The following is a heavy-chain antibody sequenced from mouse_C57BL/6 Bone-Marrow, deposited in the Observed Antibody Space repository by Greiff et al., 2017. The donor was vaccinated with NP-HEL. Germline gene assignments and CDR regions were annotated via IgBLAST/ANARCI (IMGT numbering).Heavy chain of an antibody. Sequence: EVQLQQSGAELVRPGASVKLSCTASGYNIKDDYMHWVKQRPEQGLEWIGWIDPGNGDTEYTSKFQGKATITADTSSNTAYLQLSSLTSGDTAVEYCTTPMGTTRGLAYWGQGTLVTVSA. CDR3: TTPMGTTRGLAY. J-gene: IGHJ3*01. CDR1: GYNIKDDY. D-gene: IGHD2-14*01. CDR2: IDPGNGDT. V-gene: IGHV14-4*01.